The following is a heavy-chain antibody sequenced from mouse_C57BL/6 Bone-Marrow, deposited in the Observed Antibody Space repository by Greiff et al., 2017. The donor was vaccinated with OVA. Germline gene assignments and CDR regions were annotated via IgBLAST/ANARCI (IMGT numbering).Heavy chain of an antibody. CDR1: GFNIKDDY. J-gene: IGHJ2*01. CDR2: IDPENGDT. CDR3: TILLWLRRYFDY. Sequence: DVKLVESGAELVRPGASVKLSCTASGFNIKDDYMHWVKQRPEQGLEWIGWIDPENGDTEYASKFQGKATITADTSSNTAYLQLSSLTSEDTAVYYCTILLWLRRYFDYWGQGTTLTVSS. V-gene: IGHV14-4*01. D-gene: IGHD2-2*01.